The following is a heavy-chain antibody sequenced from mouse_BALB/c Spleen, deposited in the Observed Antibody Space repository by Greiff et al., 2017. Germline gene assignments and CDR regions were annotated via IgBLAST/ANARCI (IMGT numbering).Heavy chain of an antibody. CDR2: ISYSGST. CDR1: GYSITSDYA. Sequence: EVHLVESGPGLVKPSQSLSLTCTVTGYSITSDYAWNWIRQFPGNKLEWMGYISYSGSTSYNPSLKSRISITRDTSKNQFFLQLNSVTTEDTATYYCAITTKGRLYYYARDDWGQGTSVTVSA. J-gene: IGHJ4*01. CDR3: AITTKGRLYYYARDD. V-gene: IGHV3-2*02. D-gene: IGHD2-12*01.